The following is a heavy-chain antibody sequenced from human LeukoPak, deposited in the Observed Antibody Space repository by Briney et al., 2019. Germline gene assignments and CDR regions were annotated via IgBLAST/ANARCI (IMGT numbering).Heavy chain of an antibody. CDR2: IIPILGIA. CDR1: GGTFSSYA. J-gene: IGHJ4*02. CDR3: ARDPNYYDSSGPHG. V-gene: IGHV1-69*04. Sequence: ASVKVSCKASGGTFSSYAISWVRQAPGQGLEWMGRIIPILGIANYAQKFQGRAAITADKSTSTAYMELSSLRSEDTAVYYCARDPNYYDSSGPHGWGQGTLVTVSS. D-gene: IGHD3-22*01.